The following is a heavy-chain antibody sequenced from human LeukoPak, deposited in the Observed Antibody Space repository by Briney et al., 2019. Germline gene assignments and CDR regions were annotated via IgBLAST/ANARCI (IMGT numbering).Heavy chain of an antibody. D-gene: IGHD3-10*01. Sequence: GGSLRLSCAASGFTFSSYSTNWVRQAPGKGLEWVSYISSSSSTIYYADSVKGRFTISRDNAKNSLYLQMNSLRAEDTAVYYCARDGGYSRLTWFDPWGQGTLVTVSS. CDR2: ISSSSSTI. V-gene: IGHV3-48*01. J-gene: IGHJ5*02. CDR3: ARDGGYSRLTWFDP. CDR1: GFTFSSYS.